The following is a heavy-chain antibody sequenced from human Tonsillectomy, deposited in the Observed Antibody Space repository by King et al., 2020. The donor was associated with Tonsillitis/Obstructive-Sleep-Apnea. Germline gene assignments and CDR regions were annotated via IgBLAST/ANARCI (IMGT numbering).Heavy chain of an antibody. CDR3: ARTPYCSRTSCHYFDY. CDR1: GGSISSSSYY. D-gene: IGHD2-2*01. Sequence: QPQESGPGLVKPSETLSLTCTVSGGSISSSSYYWGWIRQPPGKGLEGIGSSYYIGSTYYTPSLKSRVTISVDTSKNQFSLNLISVTAADTAVYYCARTPYCSRTSCHYFDYWGQGTLVTVSS. J-gene: IGHJ4*02. CDR2: SYYIGST. V-gene: IGHV4-39*01.